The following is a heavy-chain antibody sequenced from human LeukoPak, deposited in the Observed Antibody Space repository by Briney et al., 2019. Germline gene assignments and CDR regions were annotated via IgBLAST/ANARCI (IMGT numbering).Heavy chain of an antibody. CDR1: GYSFTSYW. D-gene: IGHD6-25*01. V-gene: IGHV5-51*01. CDR2: IYPGDSDT. CDR3: ARLGQGGSRHYYYGMDV. J-gene: IGHJ6*02. Sequence: GASLKISCKGSGYSFTSYWIGWVRQMPGKGLEWMGIIYPGDSDTRYSPSFQGQVTISADKSISTAYLQWSSLKASDTAMYYCARLGQGGSRHYYYGMDVWGQGTTVTVSS.